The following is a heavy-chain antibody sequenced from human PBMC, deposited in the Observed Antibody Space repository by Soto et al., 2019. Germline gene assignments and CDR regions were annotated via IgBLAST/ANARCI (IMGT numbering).Heavy chain of an antibody. CDR2: IWYDGSNK. Sequence: QVQLVESGGGVVQPGRSLRLSCAASGFTFSSYGMHWVRQAPGKGLEWVAVIWYDGSNKYYADSVKGRFTISRDNSKNTLYLQMNSLRAEDTAVYYCARDGGDIVVVPAAIPYPYDGLDVWGQGTTVTVSS. J-gene: IGHJ6*02. CDR3: ARDGGDIVVVPAAIPYPYDGLDV. V-gene: IGHV3-33*01. D-gene: IGHD2-2*01. CDR1: GFTFSSYG.